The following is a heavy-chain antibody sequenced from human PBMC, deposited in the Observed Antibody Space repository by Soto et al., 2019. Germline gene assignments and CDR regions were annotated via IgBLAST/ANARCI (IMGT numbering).Heavy chain of an antibody. D-gene: IGHD3-3*01. Sequence: EVQLLESGGGLIQPGGSLRLSCAASGFDFNGYAMNWVRQASGKGLEWLSAITSAGTTYYAGSLRGRFTISRDNSRNPVFLQMDYLRVDDTAVYYCATELRYLDWFQRRDYWGQGTLVTVSS. J-gene: IGHJ4*02. CDR3: ATELRYLDWFQRRDY. V-gene: IGHV3-23*01. CDR1: GFDFNGYA. CDR2: ITSAGTT.